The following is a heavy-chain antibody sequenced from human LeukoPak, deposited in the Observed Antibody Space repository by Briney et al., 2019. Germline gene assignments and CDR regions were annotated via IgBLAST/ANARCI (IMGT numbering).Heavy chain of an antibody. CDR1: GGSFSGYY. V-gene: IGHV4-34*01. D-gene: IGHD3-22*01. CDR3: ARGLTFDSSGYYSSGAFDI. J-gene: IGHJ3*02. Sequence: PSETLSLTCAVYGGSFSGYYWSWIRQPPEKGLEWIGEINHSGSTNYNPSLKSRVTISVDPSKNQFSLKLSSVTAADTAVYYCARGLTFDSSGYYSSGAFDIWGQGTMVTVSS. CDR2: INHSGST.